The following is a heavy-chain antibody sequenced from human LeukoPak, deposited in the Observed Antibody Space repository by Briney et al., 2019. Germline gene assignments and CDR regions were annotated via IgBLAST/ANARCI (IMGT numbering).Heavy chain of an antibody. Sequence: PGGSLRLSCAASGFTFSSYGMSWVRQAPGKGLEWVSGINWNGGSTGYADSVKGRFTISRDNAKNSLYLQMNSLRAEDTALYYCARGASLRYFDWLFRPGDAFDIWGQGTMVTVSS. V-gene: IGHV3-20*04. CDR1: GFTFSSYG. J-gene: IGHJ3*02. CDR3: ARGASLRYFDWLFRPGDAFDI. CDR2: INWNGGST. D-gene: IGHD3-9*01.